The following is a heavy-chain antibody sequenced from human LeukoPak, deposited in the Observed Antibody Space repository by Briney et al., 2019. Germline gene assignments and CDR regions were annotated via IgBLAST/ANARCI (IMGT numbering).Heavy chain of an antibody. D-gene: IGHD6-6*01. CDR2: IYASGNT. CDR3: AREYSSSSGKNAFDV. Sequence: PSETLSLTCAVYGGSFSGYYWSLIRQPAGKGLEWIGRIYASGNTNYNPSLKSRVTMSLDTSKNQFSLRLTSVTAADTAVYYCAREYSSSSGKNAFDVWGQGTMVTVSS. CDR1: GGSFSGYY. V-gene: IGHV4-4*07. J-gene: IGHJ3*01.